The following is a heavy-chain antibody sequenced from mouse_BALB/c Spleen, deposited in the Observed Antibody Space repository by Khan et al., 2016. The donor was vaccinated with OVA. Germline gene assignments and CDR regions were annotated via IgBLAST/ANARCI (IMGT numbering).Heavy chain of an antibody. V-gene: IGHV1S81*02. CDR2: INPSNGDA. CDR1: GYTFTSYY. CDR3: TRSGYANPCAY. Sequence: VQLQESGAELVKPGASVKLSCKASGYTFTSYYMYWVKQRPGQGLEWIGGINPSNGDAHFNERFKTKATLTVDNSSSTAYMQLRSLTSEDYAVYCCTRSGYANPCAYWGQGSLVTGFA. J-gene: IGHJ3*01. D-gene: IGHD2-10*02.